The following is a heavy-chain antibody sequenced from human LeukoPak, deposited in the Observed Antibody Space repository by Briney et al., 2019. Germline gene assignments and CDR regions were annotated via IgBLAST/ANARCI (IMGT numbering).Heavy chain of an antibody. D-gene: IGHD4-11*01. V-gene: IGHV3-21*01. J-gene: IGHJ4*02. CDR3: ARDGLTETTRDSDY. CDR1: GFSFSTYY. CDR2: ISSSSTYI. Sequence: PGGSLRLSCAASGFSFSTYYVNWVRQAPGKGLEWVSCISSSSTYIYYSDSVRGRFAISRDNAKNTLYLQMNSLTVEDTAVYYCARDGLTETTRDSDYWGQGTLVTVSS.